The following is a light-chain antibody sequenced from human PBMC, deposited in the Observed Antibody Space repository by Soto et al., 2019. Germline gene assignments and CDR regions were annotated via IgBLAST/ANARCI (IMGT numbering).Light chain of an antibody. CDR2: DVS. Sequence: ALTQPASVSGSPGQSITISCTGTSSDVGGYNYVSWYQQHPARAPKLMIYDVSDRPSGVSNRFSGSKSGNTASLTISGLQAEDEADYYCSSYTSSSTLMVFGGGTQLTVL. V-gene: IGLV2-14*01. CDR1: SSDVGGYNY. J-gene: IGLJ2*01. CDR3: SSYTSSSTLMV.